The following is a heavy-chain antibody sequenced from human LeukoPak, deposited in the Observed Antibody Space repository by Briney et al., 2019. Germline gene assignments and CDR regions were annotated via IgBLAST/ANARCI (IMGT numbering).Heavy chain of an antibody. Sequence: SETLSLTCTVSGGSISSYYWSWIRQPPGKGLEWIGYIYYSGSTNYNPSLKSRVTKSVDTSKNQFSLKLSSVTAADTAVYYCARESMVRGVISPLYYFDYWGQGTLVTVSS. CDR2: IYYSGST. CDR1: GGSISSYY. D-gene: IGHD3-10*01. CDR3: ARESMVRGVISPLYYFDY. V-gene: IGHV4-59*12. J-gene: IGHJ4*02.